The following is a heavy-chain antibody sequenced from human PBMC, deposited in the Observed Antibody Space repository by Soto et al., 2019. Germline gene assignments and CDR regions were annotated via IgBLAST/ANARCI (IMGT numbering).Heavy chain of an antibody. CDR1: GFTFSSYA. V-gene: IGHV3-23*01. CDR3: AKQNRGWYLPPTDR. D-gene: IGHD6-19*01. CDR2: ISGSGGST. J-gene: IGHJ4*02. Sequence: EVQLLESGGGLVQPGGSLRLSCAASGFTFSSYAMSWVRQAPGKGLEWVSAISGSGGSTYYADSVKGRFTISRDNSKNMLYLQMNSLRAEDTAVYYCAKQNRGWYLPPTDRWGQGTLVTVSS.